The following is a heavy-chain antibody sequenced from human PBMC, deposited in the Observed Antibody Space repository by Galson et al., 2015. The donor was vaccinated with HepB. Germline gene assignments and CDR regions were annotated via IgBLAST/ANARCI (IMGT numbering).Heavy chain of an antibody. CDR2: ISASGDAT. CDR3: AKIPRTGVVARPGVDS. V-gene: IGHV3-23*01. J-gene: IGHJ4*02. Sequence: SLRLSCAASGFTFSSYAMSWVRQAPGKGLEWVSSISASGDATHYTDSVKGRFTISRDNSQTTLYLQMNSLRAEDTAVYFCAKIPRTGVVARPGVDSWGQGTLVTVSS. D-gene: IGHD6-6*01. CDR1: GFTFSSYA.